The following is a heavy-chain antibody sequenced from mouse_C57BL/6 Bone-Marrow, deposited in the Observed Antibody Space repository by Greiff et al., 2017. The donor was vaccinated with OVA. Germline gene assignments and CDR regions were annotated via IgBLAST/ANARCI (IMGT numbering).Heavy chain of an antibody. D-gene: IGHD2-4*01. V-gene: IGHV1-81*01. CDR3: ARSGYDYGDY. CDR2: IYPRSGNT. Sequence: VQLQQSGAELARPGASVKLSCKASGYTFTSFGISWVKQRTGQGLEWIGEIYPRSGNTYYNEKFKGKATLTADKAASTAYMELRSLTSEDSAVYVCARSGYDYGDYWGQGTTLTVSS. J-gene: IGHJ2*01. CDR1: GYTFTSFG.